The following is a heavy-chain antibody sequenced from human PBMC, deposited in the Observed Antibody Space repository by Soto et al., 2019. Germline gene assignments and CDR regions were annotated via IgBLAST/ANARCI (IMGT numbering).Heavy chain of an antibody. CDR3: ARGDSSGWSYYYYYYGMDV. D-gene: IGHD6-19*01. CDR2: INPSGGST. Sequence: QVQLVQSGAEVKKPGASVKVSCKASGYTFTSYYMHWVRQAPGQGLEWMGIINPSGGSTSYAQKFQGRVTMTRDTSTSTVYMELSSLRSEDTAVYYCARGDSSGWSYYYYYYGMDVWGQGTTVTVSS. J-gene: IGHJ6*02. V-gene: IGHV1-46*01. CDR1: GYTFTSYY.